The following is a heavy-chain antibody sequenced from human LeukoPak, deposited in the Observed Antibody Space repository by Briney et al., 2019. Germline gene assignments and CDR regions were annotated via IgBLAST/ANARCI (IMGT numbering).Heavy chain of an antibody. CDR1: GFTFSDFY. J-gene: IGHJ6*04. CDR2: ITSSSSYI. V-gene: IGHV3-11*06. CDR3: AELGITMIGGV. D-gene: IGHD3-10*02. Sequence: RAGGSLRLSCEVSGFTFSDFYMSWIRQAPGKGLEWVSSITSSSSYIYYADSVKGRFTISRDNAKNSLYLQMNSLRAGDTAVYYCAELGITMIGGVWGKGTTVTISS.